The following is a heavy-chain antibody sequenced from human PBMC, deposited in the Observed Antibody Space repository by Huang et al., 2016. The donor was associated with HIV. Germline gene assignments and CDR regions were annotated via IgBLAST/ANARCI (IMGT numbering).Heavy chain of an antibody. CDR3: VHRLRYGKWYVDY. CDR2: IYWDNEE. V-gene: IGHV2-5*02. CDR1: GFSLTSSGVA. J-gene: IGHJ4*02. D-gene: IGHD6-13*01. Sequence: QITLKESGPTLVKPTQTLTLTCTFSGFSLTSSGVAVGWIRQPPGKALEWLALIYWDNEERFRPSPKTRLTITKDTPKNEVVLTMTNMDPVDTATYYCVHRLRYGKWYVDYWGQGVLVTVSS.